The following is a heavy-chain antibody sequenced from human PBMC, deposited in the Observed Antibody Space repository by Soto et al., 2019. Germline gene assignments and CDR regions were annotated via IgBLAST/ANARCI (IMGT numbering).Heavy chain of an antibody. CDR2: MNPNSGNT. CDR1: GYTFTSYD. Sequence: ASVKVSCKASGYTFTSYDINWVRQATGQGLEWMGWMNPNSGNTGYAQKFQGRVTMTRNTSISTAYMELSSLRSEDTAVYYCARALYDYVWGSYRPLKDYYFDYWGQGTLVTV. V-gene: IGHV1-8*01. CDR3: ARALYDYVWGSYRPLKDYYFDY. D-gene: IGHD3-16*02. J-gene: IGHJ4*02.